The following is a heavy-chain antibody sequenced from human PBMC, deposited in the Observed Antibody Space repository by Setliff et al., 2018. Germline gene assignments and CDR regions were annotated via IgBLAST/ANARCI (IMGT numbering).Heavy chain of an antibody. Sequence: ASVKVSCKTSGFGFTTFGFSWVRQAPGQGLEWMGWMNPNSGKTGYAQKFQGRAIMTRNTSISTAYLELNTLRSDDTAVYYCARERYFDYWGQGTLVTVS. CDR1: GFGFTTFG. CDR3: ARERYFDY. CDR2: MNPNSGKT. J-gene: IGHJ4*02. V-gene: IGHV1-8*02.